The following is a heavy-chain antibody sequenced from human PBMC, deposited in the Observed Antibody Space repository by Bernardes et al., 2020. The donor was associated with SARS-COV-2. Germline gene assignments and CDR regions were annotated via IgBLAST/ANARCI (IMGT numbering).Heavy chain of an antibody. Sequence: SETLSLTCTVSGDSIGRGNYYWSWIRQPAGKGLEWIGRFYPSGFPNYNSSLKSRVTISVDTSKNQFSLKMSSVIAADTAVYYCARSTDGYGYGLEKWGQGTLLTVSS. CDR3: ARSTDGYGYGLEK. J-gene: IGHJ4*02. CDR2: FYPSGFP. V-gene: IGHV4-61*02. CDR1: GDSIGRGNYY. D-gene: IGHD5-18*01.